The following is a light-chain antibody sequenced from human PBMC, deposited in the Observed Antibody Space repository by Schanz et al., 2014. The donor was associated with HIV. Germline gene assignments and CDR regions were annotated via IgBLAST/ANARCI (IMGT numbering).Light chain of an antibody. CDR3: SSYAGSNVLGI. V-gene: IGLV2-8*01. CDR1: SSDVGGYNY. CDR2: EVN. J-gene: IGLJ2*01. Sequence: QSALTQPPSASGSPGQSVTISCTGTSSDVGGYNYVSWHQQHPGKAPKLMIYEVNKRPSGVPDRFSGSKSGNTASLTVSGLQAEDEADYYCSSYAGSNVLGIFGGGTKVTVL.